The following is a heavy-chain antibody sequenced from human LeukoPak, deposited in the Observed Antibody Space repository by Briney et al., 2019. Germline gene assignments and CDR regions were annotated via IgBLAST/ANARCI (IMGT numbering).Heavy chain of an antibody. V-gene: IGHV3-74*01. Sequence: GGSLRLSCVASGFTFSNSWMHWFRQVPGKGLVWVSRIVTDGSTTGYAESVRGRFTISRDNAKNTLYLQMNGLRAEDTAIYYCAKDLTWNTADYWGQGTLVTVSS. CDR2: IVTDGSTT. J-gene: IGHJ4*02. CDR1: GFTFSNSW. CDR3: AKDLTWNTADY. D-gene: IGHD1/OR15-1a*01.